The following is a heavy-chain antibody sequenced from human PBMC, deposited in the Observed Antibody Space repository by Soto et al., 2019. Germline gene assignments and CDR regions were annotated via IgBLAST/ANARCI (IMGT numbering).Heavy chain of an antibody. J-gene: IGHJ3*02. CDR2: ISGSGGST. CDR1: GFTFSSYG. D-gene: IGHD6-19*01. CDR3: AIDQPQTGWANVFDI. Sequence: GGSLRLSCAASGFTFSSYGMSWVRQAPGKGLEWVSAISGSGGSTYYADSVKGRFTISRDNSKNTLYLQMNSLRAEDRALYYCAIDQPQTGWANVFDIWGQGTMVTVSS. V-gene: IGHV3-23*01.